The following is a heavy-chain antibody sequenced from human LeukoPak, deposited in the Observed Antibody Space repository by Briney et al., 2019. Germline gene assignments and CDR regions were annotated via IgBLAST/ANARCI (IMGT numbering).Heavy chain of an antibody. CDR1: GYSFTSSW. CDR2: IYRGDSDI. Sequence: GESLKISCKGSGYSFTSSWIGWLRQMPGKGLEWMGIIYRGDSDIKYSPSFQGQVTISADKSISTAYLQWSSLKASDTAMYYCARPRGYNYGTYFDYWGQGTLVTVSS. V-gene: IGHV5-51*01. D-gene: IGHD5-18*01. J-gene: IGHJ4*02. CDR3: ARPRGYNYGTYFDY.